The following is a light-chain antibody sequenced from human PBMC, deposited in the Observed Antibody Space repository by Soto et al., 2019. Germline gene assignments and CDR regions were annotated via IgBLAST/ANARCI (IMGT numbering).Light chain of an antibody. CDR1: QSVRSN. V-gene: IGKV3-15*01. CDR3: QQFNNFPAT. CDR2: DAS. Sequence: EIVMTQSPATLSVSPGERATLSCRASQSVRSNLAWYQQKPGQSPRLLIYDASTRASGVPDRFSGSGSGTEFTRTISSLQSEDFAHYYCQQFNNFPATFGQGTKLEI. J-gene: IGKJ2*01.